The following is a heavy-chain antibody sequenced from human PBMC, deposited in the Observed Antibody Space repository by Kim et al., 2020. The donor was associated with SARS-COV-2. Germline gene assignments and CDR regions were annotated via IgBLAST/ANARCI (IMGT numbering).Heavy chain of an antibody. CDR3: ASTRYCSSTSCLYYFDY. V-gene: IGHV4-34*01. CDR2: INHSGST. J-gene: IGHJ4*02. Sequence: SETLSLTCAVYGGSFSGYYWSWIRQPPGKGLEWIGEINHSGSTNYNPSLKSRVTISVDTSKNQFSLKLSSVTAADTAVYYCASTRYCSSTSCLYYFDYWGQGTLVTVSS. CDR1: GGSFSGYY. D-gene: IGHD2-2*01.